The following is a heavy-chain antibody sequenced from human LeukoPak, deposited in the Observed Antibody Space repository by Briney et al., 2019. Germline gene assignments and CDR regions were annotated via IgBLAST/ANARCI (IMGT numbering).Heavy chain of an antibody. CDR1: GGSINNNIHY. CDR2: IFYSGQT. D-gene: IGHD3-10*01. Sequence: SETLSLTCTVSGGSINNNIHYWGWIRQPPGKGLEWIGTIFYSGQTYYNPSLKSRVTISVDTSKNQFSLKLSSVTAADTAAYYCARSPLVRGVSDAFDIWGQGTMVTVSS. J-gene: IGHJ3*02. V-gene: IGHV4-39*07. CDR3: ARSPLVRGVSDAFDI.